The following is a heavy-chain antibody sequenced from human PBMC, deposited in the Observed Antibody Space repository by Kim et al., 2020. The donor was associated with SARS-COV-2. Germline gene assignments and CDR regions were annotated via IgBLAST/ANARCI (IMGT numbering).Heavy chain of an antibody. Sequence: GGSLRLSCAASGLSVSGNCMSWVRQAPGKGLEWVSVIYSDGSKTYYDDSVESCITFSRDNEKKLQYQQKNIITAEATAEYCSARYLINWFDP. CDR1: GLSVSGNC. CDR2: IYSDGSKT. V-gene: IGHV3-66*01. J-gene: IGHJ5*02. CDR3: ARYLINWFDP.